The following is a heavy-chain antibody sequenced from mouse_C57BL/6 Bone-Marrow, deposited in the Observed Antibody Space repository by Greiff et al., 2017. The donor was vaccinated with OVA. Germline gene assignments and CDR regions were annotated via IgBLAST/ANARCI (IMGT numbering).Heavy chain of an antibody. D-gene: IGHD2-3*01. CDR2: IWRGGST. J-gene: IGHJ1*03. CDR1: GFSLTSYG. CDR3: AKNSGYYSWYFDV. V-gene: IGHV2-5*01. Sequence: VQLQQSGPGLVQPSQSLSITCTVSGFSLTSYGVHWVRQSPGKGLEWLGVIWRGGSTDYNAAFMSRLSITKDNSKSQVFFKMNSLQADDTAIYYCAKNSGYYSWYFDVWGTGTTVTVSS.